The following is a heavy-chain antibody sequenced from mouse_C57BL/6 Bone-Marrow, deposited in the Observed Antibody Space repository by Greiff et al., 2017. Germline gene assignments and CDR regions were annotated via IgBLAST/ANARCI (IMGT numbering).Heavy chain of an antibody. D-gene: IGHD1-1*01. CDR3: ARRDYGPDY. V-gene: IGHV1-81*01. CDR2: IYPRSGNT. Sequence: VHLVESGAELARPGASVKLSCKASGYTFTSYGISWVKQRTGQGLEWIGEIYPRSGNTYYNEKFKGKATLTADKSSSTAYMELRSLTSEDSAVYFCARRDYGPDYWGQGTTLTVSS. CDR1: GYTFTSYG. J-gene: IGHJ2*01.